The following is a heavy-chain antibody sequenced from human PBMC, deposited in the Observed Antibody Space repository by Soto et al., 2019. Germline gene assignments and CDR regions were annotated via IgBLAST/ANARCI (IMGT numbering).Heavy chain of an antibody. CDR2: IYYSGST. V-gene: IGHV4-59*08. CDR3: ARHSPATITMVRGFKGWFDP. CDR1: GGSISSYY. J-gene: IGHJ5*02. D-gene: IGHD3-10*01. Sequence: QVQLQESGPGLVKPSETLSLTCTVSGGSISSYYWSWIRQPPGKGLEWIGYIYYSGSTNYNPSLKSRVTISVDTSKNQFSLKLSSVTAADTAVYYCARHSPATITMVRGFKGWFDPWGQGTLVTVSS.